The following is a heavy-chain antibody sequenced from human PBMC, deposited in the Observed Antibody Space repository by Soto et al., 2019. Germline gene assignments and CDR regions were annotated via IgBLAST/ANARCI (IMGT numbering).Heavy chain of an antibody. CDR3: ARDRVYYDSSGYAY. J-gene: IGHJ4*02. V-gene: IGHV3-7*03. Sequence: GGSLRLSCAASGFTISSYWMSWVRQAPGKGLEWVANIKQDGSEKYYVDSVKGRFTISRDNAKNSLYLQMNSLRAEDTAVYYCARDRVYYDSSGYAYWGQGTLVTVSS. CDR2: IKQDGSEK. D-gene: IGHD3-22*01. CDR1: GFTISSYW.